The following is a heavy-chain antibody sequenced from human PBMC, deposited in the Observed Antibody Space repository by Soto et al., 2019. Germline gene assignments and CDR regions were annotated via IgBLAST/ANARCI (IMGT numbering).Heavy chain of an antibody. Sequence: PGGSLSLSCAASEFTVSSNYMSWVRPAPGKGLEWVSVIYSGGITYYADSVKGRLTISRDNSKNTLYLQMNSLRAEDTAVYYCARVGGRDYYFGMDVWGQGTTVTVSS. CDR2: IYSGGIT. V-gene: IGHV3-53*01. CDR3: ARVGGRDYYFGMDV. CDR1: EFTVSSNY. D-gene: IGHD6-25*01. J-gene: IGHJ6*02.